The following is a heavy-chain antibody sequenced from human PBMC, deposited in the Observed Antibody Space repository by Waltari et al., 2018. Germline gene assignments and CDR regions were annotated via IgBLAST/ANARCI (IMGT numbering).Heavy chain of an antibody. Sequence: QLQLQESGPGLVKPSETLSLTCTVSGGSISSSSYYWGWIRQPPGKGLEWIGIIYYSGNTYYTPSLKSRVTISVDTSKNQFSLKLSSVTAADTAVYYCASVRYDSSGYYFDYWGQGTLVTVSS. J-gene: IGHJ4*02. V-gene: IGHV4-39*01. CDR3: ASVRYDSSGYYFDY. D-gene: IGHD3-22*01. CDR1: GGSISSSSYY. CDR2: IYYSGNT.